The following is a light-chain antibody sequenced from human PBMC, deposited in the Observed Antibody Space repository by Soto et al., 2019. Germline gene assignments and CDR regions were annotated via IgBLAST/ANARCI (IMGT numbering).Light chain of an antibody. Sequence: QSALTQPASASGSPGQSITISCTGTSSDVGRYNIVSWYQQHPGKAPKLMIYEGSKRPSGVSNRFSGSKSGNTASLTISGLQAEDEADYYCCSYAGSSTYVFGTGTKVTVL. CDR1: SSDVGRYNI. CDR2: EGS. V-gene: IGLV2-23*01. CDR3: CSYAGSSTYV. J-gene: IGLJ1*01.